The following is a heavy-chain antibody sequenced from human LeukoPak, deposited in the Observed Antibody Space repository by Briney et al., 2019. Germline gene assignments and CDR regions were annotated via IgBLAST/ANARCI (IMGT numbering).Heavy chain of an antibody. V-gene: IGHV1-69*04. D-gene: IGHD4-17*01. Sequence: GASVTVSCMASGGTFSSYAISWVRQAPGEAREWMGRIIPILGIANYAQKFQGRVTITADKSTSTAYMQLSSLRSADTAVYYCARPFLSSVTTSYYYYGIDVWGQGTTVTVSS. CDR2: IIPILGIA. J-gene: IGHJ6*02. CDR1: GGTFSSYA. CDR3: ARPFLSSVTTSYYYYGIDV.